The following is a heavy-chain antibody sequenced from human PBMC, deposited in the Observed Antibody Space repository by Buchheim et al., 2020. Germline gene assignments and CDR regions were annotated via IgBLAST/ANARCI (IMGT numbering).Heavy chain of an antibody. Sequence: QVQLQESGPGLVKPSETLSLTCTVSGGSMSGYYWSWIRQPPGKGLEWIGYIYYSGGTRYNPSLKSRVTMSADTSTNQFSLKLSSVTAADTALYYCARLISKVGDYYYYAMDVWGQGTT. CDR1: GGSMSGYY. D-gene: IGHD4-17*01. J-gene: IGHJ6*02. CDR3: ARLISKVGDYYYYAMDV. V-gene: IGHV4-59*01. CDR2: IYYSGGT.